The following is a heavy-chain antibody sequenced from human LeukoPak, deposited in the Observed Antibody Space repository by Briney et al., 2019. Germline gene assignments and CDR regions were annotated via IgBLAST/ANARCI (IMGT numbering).Heavy chain of an antibody. CDR1: GFTFSSYV. J-gene: IGHJ6*02. CDR3: AREALTGYVRNGMDV. CDR2: TSYDGSNT. D-gene: IGHD5-12*01. V-gene: IGHV3-30*09. Sequence: GKSLRLSCAASGFTFSSYVMHWVRQAPGKGLEWVAVTSYDGSNTYYADSAKGRLAMSRDNSKNTLYLQMGSLRSEDTAVYYCAREALTGYVRNGMDVWGQGTTVIVSS.